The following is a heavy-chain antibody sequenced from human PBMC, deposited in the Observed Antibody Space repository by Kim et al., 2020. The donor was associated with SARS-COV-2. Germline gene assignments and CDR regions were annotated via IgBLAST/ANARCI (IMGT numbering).Heavy chain of an antibody. Sequence: GGSLRLSCAASGLTFSSYGMHWVRQAPSEGLEWVADISYDGSNKYYADSVKGRFTISRDNSRNTLYLQMDSLRAEDTAVYYCAKAPIALEPDGKIWFDPWGQGTLVTVSS. D-gene: IGHD2-2*01. CDR1: GLTFSSYG. CDR2: ISYDGSNK. CDR3: AKAPIALEPDGKIWFDP. V-gene: IGHV3-30*18. J-gene: IGHJ5*02.